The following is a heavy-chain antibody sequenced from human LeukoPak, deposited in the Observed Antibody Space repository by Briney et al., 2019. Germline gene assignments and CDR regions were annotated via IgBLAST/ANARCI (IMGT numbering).Heavy chain of an antibody. D-gene: IGHD3-10*01. V-gene: IGHV3-23*01. Sequence: PAGSLSLSCAASGFTFSSSAMSWVRQAPGKGLEWVADISDTGRLSYCADSVKGRFTISRDNSKNTLYLQMNSPRVEDTAVYYCAKRGGTQTKEFDYWGQGTLVTVSS. CDR1: GFTFSSSA. J-gene: IGHJ4*02. CDR3: AKRGGTQTKEFDY. CDR2: ISDTGRLS.